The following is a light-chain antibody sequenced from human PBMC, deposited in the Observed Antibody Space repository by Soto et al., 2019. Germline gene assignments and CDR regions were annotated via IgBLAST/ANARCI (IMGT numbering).Light chain of an antibody. CDR2: GNT. V-gene: IGLV1-40*01. Sequence: QSVLTQPPSVSGAPGQRVTISCTGSSSNIGAGYDIHWYQQLPGTAPKLLVYGNTHRPSGVPDRFSGSKSGTSASLAITGLQAEDEAHYYCQSYDNSLSGWVFDGGTKLTVL. CDR1: SSNIGAGYD. J-gene: IGLJ3*02. CDR3: QSYDNSLSGWV.